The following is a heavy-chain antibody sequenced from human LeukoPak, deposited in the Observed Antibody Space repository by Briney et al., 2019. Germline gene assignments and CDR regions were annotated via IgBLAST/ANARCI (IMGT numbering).Heavy chain of an antibody. CDR1: GFSFSNHW. CDR3: ARAPYYDSSKFDY. J-gene: IGHJ4*02. V-gene: IGHV3-74*01. Sequence: AGGSLRLSCAASGFSFSNHWMHWVRQSPGKGLVRVSSINRDGTTTTYADSVKGRFTISRDNSKNTLYLQMNSLRAEDTAVYYCARAPYYDSSKFDYWGQGTLVTVSS. CDR2: INRDGTTT. D-gene: IGHD3-22*01.